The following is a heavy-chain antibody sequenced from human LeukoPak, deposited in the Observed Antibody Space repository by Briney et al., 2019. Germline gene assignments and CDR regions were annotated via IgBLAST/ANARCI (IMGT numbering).Heavy chain of an antibody. CDR1: GGSISGYY. CDR3: ARTTEGRYTYGYFYYYYMDV. D-gene: IGHD5-18*01. J-gene: IGHJ6*03. CDR2: LHYSGST. V-gene: IGHV4-59*01. Sequence: ETLSLTCTVSGGSISGYYWSWIRQPPGKGLEWIGYLHYSGSTNYNPSLKSRVTISVDTSKNQFSLKLSSVTAADTAVYYCARTTEGRYTYGYFYYYYMDVWGKGTTVTISS.